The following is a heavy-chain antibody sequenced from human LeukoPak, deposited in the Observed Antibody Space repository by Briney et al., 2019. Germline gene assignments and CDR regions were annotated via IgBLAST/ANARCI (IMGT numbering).Heavy chain of an antibody. CDR2: ISGSGGST. CDR1: GFTFSSYA. V-gene: IGHV3-23*01. D-gene: IGHD5-12*01. J-gene: IGHJ4*02. Sequence: PGGSLRLSCAASGFTFSSYAMHWVRQAPGKGLEWVAAISGSGGSTYYADSVKGRFTISRDNSKNTLYLQMNSLRAEDTAVYYCAKDGGEGSIVATILGYYFDYWGQGTLVTVSS. CDR3: AKDGGEGSIVATILGYYFDY.